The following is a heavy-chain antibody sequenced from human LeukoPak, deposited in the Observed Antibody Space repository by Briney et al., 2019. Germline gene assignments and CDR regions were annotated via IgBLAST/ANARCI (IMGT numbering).Heavy chain of an antibody. CDR3: ARGLVLGSVGIQPSVGANYFDY. CDR2: ISAYNGNT. CDR1: GYTFTSYG. J-gene: IGHJ4*02. D-gene: IGHD4/OR15-4a*01. V-gene: IGHV1-18*01. Sequence: ASVKVSCKASGYTFTSYGISWVRQAPGQGLEWMGWISAYNGNTNYAQKLQGGVTMTTDTSTSTAYMELRSLRSDDTAVYYCARGLVLGSVGIQPSVGANYFDYWGQGTLVTVSS.